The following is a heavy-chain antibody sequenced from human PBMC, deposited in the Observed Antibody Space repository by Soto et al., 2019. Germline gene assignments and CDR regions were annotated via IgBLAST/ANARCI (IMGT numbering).Heavy chain of an antibody. Sequence: QVQLQESGPGLVKPSETLSLTCPVSGGSVSSGSYYWNWIRQPPGKGLEWIGYVYYTGSTNYNPSLKSRVTMSVDASKSQFSLKVRSLTAADTAVYYCARDSREHSSSGCLDVWGRGTTVAVCS. J-gene: IGHJ6*02. CDR3: ARDSREHSSSGCLDV. CDR2: VYYTGST. CDR1: GGSVSSGSYY. V-gene: IGHV4-61*01. D-gene: IGHD1-26*01.